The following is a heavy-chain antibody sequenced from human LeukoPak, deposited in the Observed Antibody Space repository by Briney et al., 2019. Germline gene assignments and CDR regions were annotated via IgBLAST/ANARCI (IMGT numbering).Heavy chain of an antibody. J-gene: IGHJ4*02. Sequence: GESLKISCKGSGYSFTTHWIGWVRQMPGKGLKWMGIIYPGDSDTRYSPSFQGQVTISADKSISTAYLQWSSLKASDTAMYYCARARYCSGGTCYAEYWGQGTLVTVSS. CDR2: IYPGDSDT. CDR3: ARARYCSGGTCYAEY. D-gene: IGHD2-15*01. CDR1: GYSFTTHW. V-gene: IGHV5-51*01.